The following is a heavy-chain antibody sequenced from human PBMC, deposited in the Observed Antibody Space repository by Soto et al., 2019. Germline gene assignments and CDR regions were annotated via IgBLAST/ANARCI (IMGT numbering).Heavy chain of an antibody. D-gene: IGHD3-22*01. CDR3: TTGGIVVVISDAFDI. V-gene: IGHV3-15*01. J-gene: IGHJ3*02. CDR2: IKSKTDGGTT. Sequence: PGGSLRLSCAASGFTFSNDSMSWVRQAPGKGLEWVGRIKSKTDGGTTDYAAPVKGRFTISRDDSKNTLYLQMNSLKTEDTAVYYCTTGGIVVVISDAFDIWGQGTMVTVS. CDR1: GFTFSNDS.